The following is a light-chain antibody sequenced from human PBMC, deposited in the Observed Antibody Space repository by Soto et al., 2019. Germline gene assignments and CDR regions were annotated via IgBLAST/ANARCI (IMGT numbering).Light chain of an antibody. CDR1: QCSSSC. Sequence: IQLTQSPSSLSASVGDRVTITCRASQCSSSCLAWSQQKPGKAPKLLIYAASALQSGVPSRFRGSGSGTEFTLIISSMKPDDSAAYNCQRYTSTNKPSMFGQGTKVDIK. CDR3: QRYTSTNKPSM. CDR2: AAS. J-gene: IGKJ2*01. V-gene: IGKV1-9*01.